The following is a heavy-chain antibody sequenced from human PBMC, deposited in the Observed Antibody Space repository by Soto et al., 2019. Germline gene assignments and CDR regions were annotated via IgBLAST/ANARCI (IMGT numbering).Heavy chain of an antibody. D-gene: IGHD5-12*01. V-gene: IGHV3-23*01. Sequence: GWSLRLSCAGSGFNFRNYALTLVRQGPGKRLEWVSGISGSGDESHYADSVKGRFTISRDNSKNRLYLQMDSLRIEDTAVYYCTKAEATIITGWPYYGVDVWGAGTTVTVSS. CDR1: GFNFRNYA. CDR2: ISGSGDES. CDR3: TKAEATIITGWPYYGVDV. J-gene: IGHJ6*04.